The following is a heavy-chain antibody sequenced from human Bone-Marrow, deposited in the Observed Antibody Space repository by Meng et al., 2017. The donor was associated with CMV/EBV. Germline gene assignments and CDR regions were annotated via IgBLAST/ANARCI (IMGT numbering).Heavy chain of an antibody. Sequence: LTCAVYGGSFSGYYWSWIRQPPGQGLEWIGEITHSGSTNYNPSLKSRVTISVDTSKNQFSLKLSSVTAADTAVYYCARGTATGWFDPWGQGTLVTVSS. D-gene: IGHD4-17*01. J-gene: IGHJ5*02. CDR3: ARGTATGWFDP. V-gene: IGHV4-34*01. CDR2: ITHSGST. CDR1: GGSFSGYY.